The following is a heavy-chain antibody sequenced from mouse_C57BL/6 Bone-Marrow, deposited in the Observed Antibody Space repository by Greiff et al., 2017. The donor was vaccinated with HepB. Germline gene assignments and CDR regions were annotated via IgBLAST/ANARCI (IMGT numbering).Heavy chain of an antibody. Sequence: SGAELVRPGASVKMSCKASGYTFNSYNMHWVKQTPRQGLEWIGAIYPGNGDTSYNQKFKGKATLTVDKSSSTAYMQLRSLTSEDFAVYFCASYGSPCSYYAMCYWGTGTSVPVSS. J-gene: IGHJ4*01. CDR3: ASYGSPCSYYAMCY. CDR1: GYTFNSYN. CDR2: IYPGNGDT. V-gene: IGHV1-12*01. D-gene: IGHD1-1*01.